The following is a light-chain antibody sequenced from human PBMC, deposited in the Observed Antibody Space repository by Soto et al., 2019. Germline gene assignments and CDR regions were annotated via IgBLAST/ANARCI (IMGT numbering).Light chain of an antibody. Sequence: EIVLTQSPCTLSVSPGDRVTLSCRASQSISINLAWYQHKPGQAPRLLIYGASSRATGIPDRLSGSGSGTDFTLTISRLEPEDFAVYYCQQYGSSPRTFGQGTKVDI. V-gene: IGKV3-20*01. CDR1: QSISIN. J-gene: IGKJ1*01. CDR3: QQYGSSPRT. CDR2: GAS.